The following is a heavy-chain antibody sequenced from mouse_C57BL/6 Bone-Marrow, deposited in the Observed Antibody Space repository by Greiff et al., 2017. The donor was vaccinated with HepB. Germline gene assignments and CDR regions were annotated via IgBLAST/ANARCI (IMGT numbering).Heavy chain of an antibody. D-gene: IGHD2-14*01. CDR3: ASPSDYREAWFAY. CDR2: ISDGGSYT. J-gene: IGHJ3*01. Sequence: EVKVVESGGGLVKPGGSLKLSCAASGFTFSSYAMSWVRQTPEKRLEWVATISDGGSYTYYPDNVKGRFTISRDNAKNNLYLQLSHLKSEDTAMYYCASPSDYREAWFAYWGQGNLVTVSA. CDR1: GFTFSSYA. V-gene: IGHV5-4*03.